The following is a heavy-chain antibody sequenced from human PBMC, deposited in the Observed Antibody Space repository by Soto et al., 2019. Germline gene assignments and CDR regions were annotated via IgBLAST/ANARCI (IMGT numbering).Heavy chain of an antibody. CDR1: GFTCSFCA. CDR2: IRGSGGDT. V-gene: IGHV3-23*01. D-gene: IGHD3-22*01. J-gene: IGHJ4*02. CDR3: GTVHRASYYYFDY. Sequence: EVQLLESGGGLVQPGGSLRLSCAASGFTCSFCAMNWVRQAPGKGLEWVSSIRGSGGDTYYADSVRGRLTISRDNSMNTLYLQRNSCSVAVTAVYFCGTVHRASYYYFDYWGEGTLVTVSS.